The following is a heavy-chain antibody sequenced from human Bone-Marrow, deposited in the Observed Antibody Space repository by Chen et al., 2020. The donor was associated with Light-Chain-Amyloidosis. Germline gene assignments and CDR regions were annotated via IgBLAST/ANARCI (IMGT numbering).Heavy chain of an antibody. D-gene: IGHD5-12*01. J-gene: IGHJ4*02. V-gene: IGHV3-74*01. Sequence: DVQLLESGGGLVQPGGSLRLSCAASGFTFRTSWMHWVRQAPGKGLVWVSRINPDGTRVDYADSVRGRFTISRDDAKSTVYLQMNSLRAEDTAVHYCSREFTGYDDYWGQGTLVTVSS. CDR3: SREFTGYDDY. CDR2: INPDGTRV. CDR1: GFTFRTSW.